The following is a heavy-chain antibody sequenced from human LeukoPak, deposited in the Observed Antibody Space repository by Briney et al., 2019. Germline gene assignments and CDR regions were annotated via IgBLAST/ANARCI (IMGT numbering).Heavy chain of an antibody. J-gene: IGHJ3*02. CDR2: ISSSSYI. Sequence: GGSLRLSCAASGFTFSSYSMNWVRQAPGKGLEWVSSISSSSYIYYADSVKGRFTISRDNAKNSLYLQMNSLRAEDTAVYYCARKGSREVVTVSDAFDIWGQGTMVTVSS. D-gene: IGHD2-21*02. CDR3: ARKGSREVVTVSDAFDI. CDR1: GFTFSSYS. V-gene: IGHV3-21*01.